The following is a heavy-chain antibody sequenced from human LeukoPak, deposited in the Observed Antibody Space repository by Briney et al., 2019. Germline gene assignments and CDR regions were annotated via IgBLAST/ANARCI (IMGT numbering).Heavy chain of an antibody. CDR2: IKQDGSEK. CDR1: GFTFSSYW. J-gene: IGHJ4*02. Sequence: PGGSLRLSCAASGFTFSSYWMSWVRQAPGKGLEWVANIKQDGSEKYYVDSVKGRFTISRDNAKNSLYLQMNSLRAEDTAVYNCAREVIAVAGAFDYWGQGTLVTASS. V-gene: IGHV3-7*01. CDR3: AREVIAVAGAFDY. D-gene: IGHD6-19*01.